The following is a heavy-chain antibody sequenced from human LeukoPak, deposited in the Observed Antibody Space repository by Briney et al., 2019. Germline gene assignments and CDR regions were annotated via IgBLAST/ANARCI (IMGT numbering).Heavy chain of an antibody. CDR3: ARFTYGDEFDY. J-gene: IGHJ4*02. CDR1: GYTFTSYY. V-gene: IGHV1-46*01. D-gene: IGHD4-17*01. Sequence: GASVKVSCKASGYTFTSYYMHWVRQAPGQGLEWMGIINPSGGSTSYAQKFQGRVTMTRDMSTSTVYMELSSLRSEDTAVYYCARFTYGDEFDYWGQGTLVTVSS. CDR2: INPSGGST.